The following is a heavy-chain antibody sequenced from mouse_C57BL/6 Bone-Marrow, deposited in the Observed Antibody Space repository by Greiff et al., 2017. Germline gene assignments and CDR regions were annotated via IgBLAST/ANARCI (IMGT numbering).Heavy chain of an antibody. CDR3: ARGALLLSAMDY. CDR2: INPNNGGT. V-gene: IGHV1-26*01. CDR1: GYTFTDYY. J-gene: IGHJ4*01. D-gene: IGHD1-1*01. Sequence: EVKLQQSGPELVKPGASVKISCKASGYTFTDYYMNWVKQSHGKSLEWIGDINPNNGGTSYNQKFKGKATLTVDKSSSTAYMELRSLTSEDSAVYYCARGALLLSAMDYWGQGTSVTVSS.